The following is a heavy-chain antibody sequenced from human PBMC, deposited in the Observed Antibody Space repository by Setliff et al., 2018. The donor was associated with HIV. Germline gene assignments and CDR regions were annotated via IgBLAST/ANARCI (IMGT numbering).Heavy chain of an antibody. V-gene: IGHV5-51*01. D-gene: IGHD4-17*01. J-gene: IGHJ4*02. CDR3: ARLVFGDDGGGFDS. Sequence: GESLTISCKGSGYSFTDYWIGWVRQMPGKGLDWMGVIYPGDSDTRYSPSFQGQVTVSADNSITTAYLQWSSLKASGTAMYYCARLVFGDDGGGFDSWGQGTLVTVSS. CDR2: IYPGDSDT. CDR1: GYSFTDYW.